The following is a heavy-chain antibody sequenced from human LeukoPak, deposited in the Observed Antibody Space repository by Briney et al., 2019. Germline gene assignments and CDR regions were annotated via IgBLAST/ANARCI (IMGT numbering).Heavy chain of an antibody. J-gene: IGHJ5*02. D-gene: IGHD3-22*01. V-gene: IGHV5-10-1*01. CDR1: GYSFNNYW. CDR2: IDPGDSQT. Sequence: GESLKISCKGSGYSFNNYWIGWVRQMPGKGLEWMGRIDPGDSQTNYSPSFQGHVTISADKSISTAYLQWSSLKASDTAMYYCARHSSVLNSFDPWGQGTLVTVSS. CDR3: ARHSSVLNSFDP.